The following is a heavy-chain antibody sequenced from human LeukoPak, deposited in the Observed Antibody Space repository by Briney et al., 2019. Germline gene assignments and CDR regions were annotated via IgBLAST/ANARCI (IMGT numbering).Heavy chain of an antibody. CDR3: ATVGSGRHYGPPTY. CDR1: GFTFDDQG. Sequence: GGSLRLSCPACGFTFDDQGMIWVRQAPGTGLEWVAGINWNGGATGYADSVKGRFTTSRDNAKNCLYLQMNSLRAEDTAFYYCATVGSGRHYGPPTYWGQGDLVTVSS. J-gene: IGHJ4*02. V-gene: IGHV3-20*04. D-gene: IGHD1-26*01. CDR2: INWNGGAT.